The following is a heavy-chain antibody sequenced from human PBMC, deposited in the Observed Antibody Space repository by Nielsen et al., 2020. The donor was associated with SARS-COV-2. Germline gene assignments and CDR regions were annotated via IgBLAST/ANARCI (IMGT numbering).Heavy chain of an antibody. V-gene: IGHV3-9*01. CDR3: ARERGYYDSSGYYYWFDY. J-gene: IGHJ4*02. CDR1: GFTFDDYA. D-gene: IGHD3-22*01. CDR2: ISWNSGSI. Sequence: SLKISCAASGFTFDDYAMHWVRQAPGKGLKWVSGISWNSGSIGYADSVKGRFTISRDNAKNSLYLQMNSLRAEDTAVYYCARERGYYDSSGYYYWFDYWGQGTLVTVSS.